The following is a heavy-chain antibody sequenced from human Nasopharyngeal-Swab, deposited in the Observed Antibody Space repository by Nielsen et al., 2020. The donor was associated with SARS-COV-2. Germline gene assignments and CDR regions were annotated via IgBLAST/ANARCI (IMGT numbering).Heavy chain of an antibody. J-gene: IGHJ4*02. CDR3: ARDADYDFWSGYSAFDY. D-gene: IGHD3-3*01. CDR1: GFTFSSYW. CDR2: IKQDGSEK. Sequence: GESLKISCAASGFTFSSYWMSWVRRAPGKGLEWVANIKQDGSEKYYVDSVKGRFTISRDNAKNSLYLQMNSLRAEDTAVYYCARDADYDFWSGYSAFDYWGQGTLVTVSS. V-gene: IGHV3-7*01.